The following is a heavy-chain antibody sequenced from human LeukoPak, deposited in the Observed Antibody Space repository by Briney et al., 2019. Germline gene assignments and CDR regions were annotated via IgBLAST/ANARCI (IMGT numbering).Heavy chain of an antibody. J-gene: IGHJ5*02. CDR2: ISSSSSYI. CDR3: ARDSATRYSSGWILGTNWFDP. D-gene: IGHD6-19*01. V-gene: IGHV3-11*06. Sequence: GGSLRLSCAASGFTFSDYYMSWIRQAPGKGLEWVSSISSSSSYIYYADSVKGRFTISRDNAKNSLYLQMNSLRAEDTAVYYCARDSATRYSSGWILGTNWFDPWGQGTLVTVSS. CDR1: GFTFSDYY.